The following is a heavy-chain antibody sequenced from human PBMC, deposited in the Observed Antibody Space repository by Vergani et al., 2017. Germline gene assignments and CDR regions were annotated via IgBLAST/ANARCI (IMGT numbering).Heavy chain of an antibody. Sequence: EVHLVESGGGLVQPGRSLRLSCSGSGFTVSSNYMSWVRQAPGKGLEWVSVIYSGGSTYYADSVKGRFTISRHNSKNTLYLQMNSLRAEDTAVYYCARDRVDIVATTTYYYYYYGMDVWGQGP. V-gene: IGHV3-53*04. D-gene: IGHD5-12*01. CDR3: ARDRVDIVATTTYYYYYYGMDV. CDR1: GFTVSSNY. J-gene: IGHJ6*02. CDR2: IYSGGST.